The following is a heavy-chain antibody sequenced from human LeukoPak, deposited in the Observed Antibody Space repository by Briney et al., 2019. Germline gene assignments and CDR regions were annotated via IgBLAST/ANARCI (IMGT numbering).Heavy chain of an antibody. CDR2: IKQDGSEK. CDR3: ARSQVDIAAAADH. D-gene: IGHD6-13*01. Sequence: GGSLRLSCAASGFTFSSYWMSWVRQAPGKGLEWVANIKQDGSEKYYVDSVKGRFTISRDNAKNSLYLQMNSLRAEDTAVYYCARSQVDIAAAADHWGQGTLVTVSS. J-gene: IGHJ4*02. CDR1: GFTFSSYW. V-gene: IGHV3-7*01.